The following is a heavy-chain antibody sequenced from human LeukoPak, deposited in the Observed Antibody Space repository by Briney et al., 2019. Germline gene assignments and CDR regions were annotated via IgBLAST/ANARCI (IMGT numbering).Heavy chain of an antibody. CDR2: INPSGGST. CDR1: GYSFTSYY. Sequence: ASVKVSCKASGYSFTSYYMHWVRQAPGQGLEWMGIINPSGGSTSYAQKLQGRVTMTTDTSTSTAYMELRSLRSDDTAVYYCARERWGRGELLDYWGQGTLVTVSS. CDR3: ARERWGRGELLDY. J-gene: IGHJ4*02. D-gene: IGHD1-26*01. V-gene: IGHV1-46*01.